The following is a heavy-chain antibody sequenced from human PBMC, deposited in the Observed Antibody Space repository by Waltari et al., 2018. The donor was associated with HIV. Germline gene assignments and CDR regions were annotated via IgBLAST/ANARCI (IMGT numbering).Heavy chain of an antibody. J-gene: IGHJ5*02. CDR3: ARHRLGRSWFDP. D-gene: IGHD6-6*01. Sequence: EVQLEQSGAEVKQPGESLKISCKASGFTFTNSGIAWVRQTPGKGLELMGNIYPDDADTRHSPSFEGHVTISADKSTTTAYLQWTSLRASDSGIYYCARHRLGRSWFDPWGQGTLVTVAS. V-gene: IGHV5-51*01. CDR1: GFTFTNSG. CDR2: IYPDDADT.